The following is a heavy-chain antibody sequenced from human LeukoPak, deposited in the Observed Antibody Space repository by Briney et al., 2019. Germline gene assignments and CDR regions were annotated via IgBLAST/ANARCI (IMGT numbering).Heavy chain of an antibody. CDR1: GFTFASFA. D-gene: IGHD3-10*01. V-gene: IGHV3-53*01. J-gene: IGHJ6*02. Sequence: GGSLRLSCAASGFTFASFAMSWVRQAPGKGLEWVSVIYSGGSTYYADSVKGRFTISRDNSKNTLYLQMNSLRAEDTAVYYCARPDGGRAYGMDVWGQGTTVTVSS. CDR3: ARPDGGRAYGMDV. CDR2: IYSGGST.